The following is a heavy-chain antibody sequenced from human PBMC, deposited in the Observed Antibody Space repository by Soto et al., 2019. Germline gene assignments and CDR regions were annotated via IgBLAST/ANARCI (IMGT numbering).Heavy chain of an antibody. CDR3: ARAGGTTVTGLWHFDS. CDR2: ISYDGSNK. J-gene: IGHJ4*02. V-gene: IGHV3-30-3*01. D-gene: IGHD4-17*01. Sequence: GGSLRLSCAASGFTFSSYAMHWVRQAPGKGLEWVAVISYDGSNKYYADSVKGRFTISRDNSKKTLYLEMNSLRAEDTAVYYCARAGGTTVTGLWHFDSWGQGTLVTVSS. CDR1: GFTFSSYA.